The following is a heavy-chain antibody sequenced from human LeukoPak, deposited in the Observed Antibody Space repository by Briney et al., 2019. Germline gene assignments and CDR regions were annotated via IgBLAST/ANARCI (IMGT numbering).Heavy chain of an antibody. CDR3: AKDNRLPHIVGAGVDY. Sequence: PGGSLXLSCAASGFTFSSYGMHWVRQAPGKGLEWVAFIRYDGSNKYYADSVKGRFTISRDNSKNTLYLQMNSLRAEDTAVYYCAKDNRLPHIVGAGVDYWGQGTLVTVSS. J-gene: IGHJ4*02. V-gene: IGHV3-30*02. D-gene: IGHD1-26*01. CDR1: GFTFSSYG. CDR2: IRYDGSNK.